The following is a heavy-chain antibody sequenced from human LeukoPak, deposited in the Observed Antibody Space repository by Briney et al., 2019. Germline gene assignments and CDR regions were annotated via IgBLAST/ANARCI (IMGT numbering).Heavy chain of an antibody. CDR1: GGSISSGSYY. CDR2: INHSGST. V-gene: IGHV4-39*07. J-gene: IGHJ4*02. D-gene: IGHD1-26*01. Sequence: SETLSLTCTVSGGSISSGSYYWSWIRQPPGKGLEWIGEINHSGSTNYNPSLKSRVTISVDTSKNQFSLKLSSVTAADTAVYYCARGRVGATKPYDYWGQGTLVTVSS. CDR3: ARGRVGATKPYDY.